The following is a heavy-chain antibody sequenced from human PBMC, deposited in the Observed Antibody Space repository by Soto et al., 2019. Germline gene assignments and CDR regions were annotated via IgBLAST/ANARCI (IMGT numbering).Heavy chain of an antibody. CDR1: GGSISTSY. CDR2: IFYTGST. D-gene: IGHD3-16*01. CDR3: ARDGGWGPGNWSDP. V-gene: IGHV4-59*01. Sequence: SETLSLTCTVSGGSISTSYWSWIRQPPGKGLQWIGYIFYTGSTNSNPSLKSRVTISVDTSKNQFSLRLSSVTAADTAMYYCARDGGWGPGNWSDPCGQGTLRTLSS. J-gene: IGHJ5*02.